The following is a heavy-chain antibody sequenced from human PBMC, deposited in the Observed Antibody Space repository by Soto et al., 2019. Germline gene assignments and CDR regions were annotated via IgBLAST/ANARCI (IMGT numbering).Heavy chain of an antibody. D-gene: IGHD4-17*01. CDR3: ARTLYGDNVDY. CDR1: GYTFTSYG. CDR2: MNPNSGNT. Sequence: ASVKVSCKASGYTFTSYGISWVRQAPGQGLEWMGWMNPNSGNTGYAQKLQGRVTMTRNTSISTAYMELSSLRSEDTAVYYCARTLYGDNVDYWGQGTLVTVSS. J-gene: IGHJ4*02. V-gene: IGHV1-8*02.